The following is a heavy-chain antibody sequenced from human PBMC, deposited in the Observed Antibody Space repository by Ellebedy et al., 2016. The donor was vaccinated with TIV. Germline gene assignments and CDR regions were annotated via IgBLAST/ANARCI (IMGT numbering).Heavy chain of an antibody. D-gene: IGHD4-17*01. CDR3: ASVPSAGADF. V-gene: IGHV1-46*01. Sequence: ASVKVSCKASGYPFTKYYFHWIRQAPGQGLEWMGVLDARVGSTTYAETLQGRITMTRDLSTRTVYMELDSLRSDAPAVYYCASVPSAGADFWGQGTLVTVSS. CDR2: LDARVGST. J-gene: IGHJ4*02. CDR1: GYPFTKYY.